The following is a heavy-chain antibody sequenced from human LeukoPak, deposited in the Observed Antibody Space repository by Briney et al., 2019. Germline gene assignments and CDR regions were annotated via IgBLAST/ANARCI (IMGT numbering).Heavy chain of an antibody. CDR2: IYYSGST. CDR1: GGSISSYY. Sequence: SETLSLTCTVSGGSISSYYWSWIRQPPGKGLEWIGFIYYSGSTNYNPSLKSRVTISVDTSKNQFSLKLTSVTAADTAVYYCARHYYDSSGYFYQDYWGQGTLVTVSS. V-gene: IGHV4-59*08. J-gene: IGHJ4*02. CDR3: ARHYYDSSGYFYQDY. D-gene: IGHD3-22*01.